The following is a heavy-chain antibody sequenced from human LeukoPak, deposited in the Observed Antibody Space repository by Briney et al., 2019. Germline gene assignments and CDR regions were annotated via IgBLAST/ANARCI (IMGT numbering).Heavy chain of an antibody. J-gene: IGHJ4*02. V-gene: IGHV3-30*04. CDR1: GLTFSNYA. CDR3: ARDLPYSGSPVDDY. Sequence: GGSLRLSCAASGLTFSNYALHWVRQAPGKGLEWVAVISYDDTNKYYVDSVKGRFTISRDNSKNTLYLQMNSLRAEDTAVYYCARDLPYSGSPVDDYWGQGTLVTVSS. D-gene: IGHD1-26*01. CDR2: ISYDDTNK.